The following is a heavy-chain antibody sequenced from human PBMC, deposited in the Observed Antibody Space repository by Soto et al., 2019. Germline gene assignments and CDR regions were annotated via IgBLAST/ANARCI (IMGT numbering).Heavy chain of an antibody. CDR3: ATTWDGDYEANYYYGMDV. D-gene: IGHD4-17*01. CDR1: GGSISSSSYY. J-gene: IGHJ6*02. CDR2: IYYSGST. Sequence: SETLSLTCTVSGGSISSSSYYWGWIRQPPGKGLEWIGSIYYSGSTYYNPSLKSRVTISVDTSKNQFSLKLSSVTAADTAVYYCATTWDGDYEANYYYGMDVWGQGTTVTVSS. V-gene: IGHV4-39*01.